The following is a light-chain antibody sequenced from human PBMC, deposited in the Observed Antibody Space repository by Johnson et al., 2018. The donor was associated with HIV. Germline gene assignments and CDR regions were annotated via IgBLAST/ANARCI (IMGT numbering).Light chain of an antibody. J-gene: IGLJ1*01. CDR3: GTWDGSLSGYV. Sequence: QSVLTQPPSVSAAPGQKVTISCSGSSSNIENNFVSWYQQLPGTAPKLLIYENNKRPSGIPDRFSGSKSGTSATPGLTGLQTGDEADYYCGTWDGSLSGYVFGTGTKVTVL. CDR2: ENN. CDR1: SSNIENNF. V-gene: IGLV1-51*02.